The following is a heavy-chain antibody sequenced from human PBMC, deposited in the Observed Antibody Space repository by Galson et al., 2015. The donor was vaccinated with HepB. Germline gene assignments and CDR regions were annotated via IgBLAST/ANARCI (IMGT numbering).Heavy chain of an antibody. Sequence: SVKVSCKASGYTFTSYGISWVRQAPGQGLEWMGWISAYNGNTNYAQKLQGRVTMTTDTSTSTAYMELRSLRSDDTAVYYCARDVKDIVVVPARGDRVDYWGQGTLVTVSS. J-gene: IGHJ4*02. V-gene: IGHV1-18*01. CDR3: ARDVKDIVVVPARGDRVDY. D-gene: IGHD2-2*01. CDR2: ISAYNGNT. CDR1: GYTFTSYG.